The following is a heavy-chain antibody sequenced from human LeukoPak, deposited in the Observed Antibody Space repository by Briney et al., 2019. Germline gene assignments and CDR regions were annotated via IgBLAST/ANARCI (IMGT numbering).Heavy chain of an antibody. Sequence: GGSLRLSCAASGFNVSSTFMSLVRQAPGKGLEWVAVIYSGGGTYYADSVKGRFTIFRDNSKNTLYLQMNSLRTEDTAVYLCARWTYPWGQGTLVTVSS. CDR2: IYSGGGT. CDR1: GFNVSSTF. D-gene: IGHD3/OR15-3a*01. J-gene: IGHJ5*02. CDR3: ARWTYP. V-gene: IGHV3-53*01.